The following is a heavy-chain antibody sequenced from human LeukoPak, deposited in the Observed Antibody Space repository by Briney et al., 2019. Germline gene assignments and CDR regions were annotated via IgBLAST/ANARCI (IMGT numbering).Heavy chain of an antibody. CDR2: FDPEDGET. D-gene: IGHD3-22*01. V-gene: IGHV1-24*01. CDR3: ATEQTYYYDSSGSRGLDY. Sequence: ASVKVSCKVSGYTLTELSMHWVRQAPGKGLEWMGGFDPEDGETIYAQKFQGRVTMTEDTSTDTAYMELSSLRSEDTAVYYCATEQTYYYDSSGSRGLDYWGQGTLVTVSS. J-gene: IGHJ4*02. CDR1: GYTLTELS.